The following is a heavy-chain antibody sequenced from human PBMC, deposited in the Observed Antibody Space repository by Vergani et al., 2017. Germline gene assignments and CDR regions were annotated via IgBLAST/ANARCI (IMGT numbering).Heavy chain of an antibody. D-gene: IGHD4-11*01. CDR2: IWYDGSNK. V-gene: IGHV3-33*08. Sequence: QVQLVESGGGVVQPGRSLRLSCAASGFTFSSYGMHWVRQAPGKGLEWVAVIWYDGSNKYYADSVKGRFTISRDNSKNTLYLQMNSLRAEDTAVYYCARDLGYSNPQGGFDPWGQGTLVTVSS. J-gene: IGHJ5*02. CDR1: GFTFSSYG. CDR3: ARDLGYSNPQGGFDP.